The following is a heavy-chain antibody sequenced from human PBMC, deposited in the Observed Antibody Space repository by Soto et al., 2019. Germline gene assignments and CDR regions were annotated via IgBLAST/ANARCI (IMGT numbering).Heavy chain of an antibody. CDR2: LSGSGGST. CDR1: GCTFSNYA. J-gene: IGHJ4*02. V-gene: IGHV3-23*01. CDR3: AKSTVLMVYTSTFDY. Sequence: GGSLRLSWAAAGCTFSNYARSWVRQAPGKGLEWVSALSGSGGSTSYADSVKGRFTISRDNSKNTLYLQMNSLRAEDTAVYYCAKSTVLMVYTSTFDYWGQGTLVTVSS. D-gene: IGHD2-8*01.